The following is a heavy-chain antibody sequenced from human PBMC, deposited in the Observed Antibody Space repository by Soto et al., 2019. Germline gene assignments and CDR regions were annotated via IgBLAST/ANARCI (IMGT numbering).Heavy chain of an antibody. D-gene: IGHD6-19*01. Sequence: GASVKVSCKASGGTFSSYAISWVRQAPGQGLEWMGGIIPIFGTANYAQKFQGRVTITADESTSTAYMELSSLRSEDTAVYYCARYPGSSGWEYNWFDPWGQGTLVTVSS. CDR1: GGTFSSYA. CDR3: ARYPGSSGWEYNWFDP. V-gene: IGHV1-69*13. CDR2: IIPIFGTA. J-gene: IGHJ5*02.